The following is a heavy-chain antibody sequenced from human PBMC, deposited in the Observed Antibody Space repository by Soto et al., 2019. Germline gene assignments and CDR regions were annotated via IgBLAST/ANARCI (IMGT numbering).Heavy chain of an antibody. Sequence: QSGGSLRLYCAASGFSFVDYAMHWVRQAPGQGLECVSGISWNSGSIGYADSVKGRFTISRDNAKNSLYLQMNSLRAEDTALYYCAKDALVLSTAEGFDYGGQGAVVMVS. V-gene: IGHV3-9*01. D-gene: IGHD6-6*01. CDR3: AKDALVLSTAEGFDY. CDR2: ISWNSGSI. J-gene: IGHJ4*02. CDR1: GFSFVDYA.